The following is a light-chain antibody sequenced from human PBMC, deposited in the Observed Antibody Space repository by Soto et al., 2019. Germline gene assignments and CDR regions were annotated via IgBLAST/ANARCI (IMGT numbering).Light chain of an antibody. CDR2: SNN. CDR3: AAWDDSLSGWV. Sequence: QSVLTQPPSVSEAPRQRVTISCSGSSSNIGSNYVYWYQQLPGTAPKLLIYSNNQRPSGVPDRFSGSKSGTSASLAISGLRSEDEADYYCAAWDDSLSGWVFGGGTKLTVL. V-gene: IGLV1-47*02. J-gene: IGLJ3*02. CDR1: SSNIGSNY.